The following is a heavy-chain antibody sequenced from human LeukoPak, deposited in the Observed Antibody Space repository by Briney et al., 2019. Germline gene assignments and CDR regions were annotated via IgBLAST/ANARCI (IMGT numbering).Heavy chain of an antibody. CDR1: GYTFTGYW. Sequence: ASVKVSCKAFGYTFTGYWMHWVRQAPGQGPEWMGVISPSGGSTSYAQKFQGRVTMTRDMSTSTVYMELSSLRSEDTAVYYCASQENGPKPYYFDYWGQGTLVTVSS. V-gene: IGHV1-46*01. D-gene: IGHD2-8*01. CDR3: ASQENGPKPYYFDY. J-gene: IGHJ4*02. CDR2: ISPSGGST.